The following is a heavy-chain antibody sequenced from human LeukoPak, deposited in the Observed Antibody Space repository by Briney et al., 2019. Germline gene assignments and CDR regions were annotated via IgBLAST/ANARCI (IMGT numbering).Heavy chain of an antibody. D-gene: IGHD2-8*01. CDR2: ISSSGSTI. J-gene: IGHJ6*03. V-gene: IGHV3-11*04. Sequence: GGSLRLSCAASGFTFSDYYMSWIRQAPGKGLEWVSYISSSGSTIYYADSVKGRFTISRDNAKNSLYLQMNSLRAEDTAVYYCARGSGHCTNGVCYTGLYYMDVWGKGTTVTVSS. CDR1: GFTFSDYY. CDR3: ARGSGHCTNGVCYTGLYYMDV.